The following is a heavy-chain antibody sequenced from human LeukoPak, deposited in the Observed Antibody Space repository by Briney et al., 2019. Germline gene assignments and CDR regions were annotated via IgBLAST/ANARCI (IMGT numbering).Heavy chain of an antibody. D-gene: IGHD6-13*01. CDR3: ARGRSSPVSAAGDFDY. Sequence: SETLSLTCTVSGGSISSYYWSWIRQPPGKGLEWIGYIYYSGSTNYNPSLKSRVTISVDTSKNQFSLKLSSVTAADTAVYYCARGRSSPVSAAGDFDYWGQGTLVTVSS. V-gene: IGHV4-59*01. J-gene: IGHJ4*02. CDR1: GGSISSYY. CDR2: IYYSGST.